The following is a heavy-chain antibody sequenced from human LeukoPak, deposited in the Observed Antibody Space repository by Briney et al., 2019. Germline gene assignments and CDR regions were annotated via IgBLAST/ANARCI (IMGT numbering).Heavy chain of an antibody. CDR2: ISGSGGNT. J-gene: IGHJ4*02. Sequence: LTGGSLRPSCAASGFTFSSSAMSWVRQAPGKGLGWVSSISGSGGNTNYADSVKGRFTISRDNSKNTLYLQMNSLRAEDTAVYYCAKERPKLGNYFDYWGQGTLVTVSS. CDR1: GFTFSSSA. CDR3: AKERPKLGNYFDY. V-gene: IGHV3-23*01. D-gene: IGHD7-27*01.